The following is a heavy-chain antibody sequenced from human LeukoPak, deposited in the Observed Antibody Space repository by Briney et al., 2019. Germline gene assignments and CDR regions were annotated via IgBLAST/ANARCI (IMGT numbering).Heavy chain of an antibody. J-gene: IGHJ4*02. CDR3: ARLRRNSDKSGYCYYYDY. Sequence: PGGSLRLSCAASGFTFSSYSFNWVRQAPGKGLEWVSSVNTVSSYIYYADSVRGRFTISRDNADNSVYLQMNGLRAEDTAVYYCARLRRNSDKSGYCYYYDYWGQGTLVTVSS. V-gene: IGHV3-21*01. D-gene: IGHD3-22*01. CDR1: GFTFSSYS. CDR2: VNTVSSYI.